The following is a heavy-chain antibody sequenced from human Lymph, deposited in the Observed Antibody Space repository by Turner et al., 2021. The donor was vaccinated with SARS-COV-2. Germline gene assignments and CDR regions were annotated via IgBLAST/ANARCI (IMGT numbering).Heavy chain of an antibody. J-gene: IGHJ4*02. CDR2: IIPIFGTA. Sequence: QVQLVQSGAEVKKPGSSVKVSCKASGGTFSSSAISWVRQAPGQGLEWRGGIIPIFGTANYEQRFQGRVTITADESTSTAYMELRSLRAEDTAVYYGARGDAYCSGGSCYRKGFDYWGQGTPVTVSS. CDR1: GGTFSSSA. CDR3: ARGDAYCSGGSCYRKGFDY. V-gene: IGHV1-69*01. D-gene: IGHD2-15*01.